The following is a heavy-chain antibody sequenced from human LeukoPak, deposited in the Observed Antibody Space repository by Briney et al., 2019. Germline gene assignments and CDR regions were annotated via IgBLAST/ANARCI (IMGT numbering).Heavy chain of an antibody. CDR1: GYTFTSYA. D-gene: IGHD6-13*01. J-gene: IGHJ4*02. V-gene: IGHV7-4-1*02. CDR3: ARGSSSWYVSYYFDY. Sequence: ASVKVSCKASGYTFTSYAMNWVRQAPGQGLEWMGWINTNTGNPTHAQGFTGRFVFSLDTSVSTAYLQISSLKAEDTAVYYCARGSSSWYVSYYFDYWGQGTLVTVSS. CDR2: INTNTGNP.